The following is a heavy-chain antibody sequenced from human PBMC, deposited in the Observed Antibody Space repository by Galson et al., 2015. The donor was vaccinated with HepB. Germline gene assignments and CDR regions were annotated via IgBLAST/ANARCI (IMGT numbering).Heavy chain of an antibody. J-gene: IGHJ3*02. D-gene: IGHD5-24*01. CDR1: GFTFDDYA. V-gene: IGHV3-9*01. CDR3: AKVQRWLQLGQAFDI. CDR2: ISWNGGSI. Sequence: SVRLSCAASGFTFDDYAMHWVRQAPGKGLEWVSGISWNGGSIGYADSVKGRFTISRDNAKNSLYLQMNSLRAEDTALYYCAKVQRWLQLGQAFDIWGQGTMVTVSS.